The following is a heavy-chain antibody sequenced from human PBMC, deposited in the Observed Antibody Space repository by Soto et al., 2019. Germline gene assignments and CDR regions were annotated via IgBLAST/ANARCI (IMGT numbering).Heavy chain of an antibody. D-gene: IGHD3-9*01. CDR3: EGIRYFAWSNVN. V-gene: IGHV3-74*01. CDR1: GFTFSSYW. CDR2: INSDGSST. Sequence: GSLRLSCAASGFTFSSYWMHWVRQAPGKGLVWVSRINSDGSSTSYADSVKGRFTISRDNAKNTLYLQMNSLRAEDTAVYYCEGIRYFAWSNVNWGQGPLVTVSS. J-gene: IGHJ4*02.